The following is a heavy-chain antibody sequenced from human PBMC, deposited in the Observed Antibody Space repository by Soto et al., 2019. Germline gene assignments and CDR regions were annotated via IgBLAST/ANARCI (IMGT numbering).Heavy chain of an antibody. CDR3: VRDGSMRYLDY. CDR1: GFTFSTSA. Sequence: EVQLVDSGGGLVQPGGSLRLSCAASGFTFSTSAMHWVRQAPGMGLEYVSAISSNGDTTYYANSVKGRFTISRDNSKNTLYRQKGSLRVEDMGVYYCVRDGSMRYLDYWGQGALVTVSS. CDR2: ISSNGDTT. V-gene: IGHV3-64*01. J-gene: IGHJ4*02.